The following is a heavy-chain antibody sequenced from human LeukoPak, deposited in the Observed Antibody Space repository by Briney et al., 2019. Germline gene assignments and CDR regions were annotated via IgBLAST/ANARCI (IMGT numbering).Heavy chain of an antibody. D-gene: IGHD3-3*01. Sequence: SETLSLTCAVSGGSISSSNWWSWVRQPPGKGLEWIGEIYHSGSTNYNPSLKSRVTISVDTSKNQFSLKLSSVTAADTAVYYCARALTSGGYDFWSGYYYLDYWGQGTLVTVSS. CDR1: GGSISSSNW. V-gene: IGHV4-4*02. CDR3: ARALTSGGYDFWSGYYYLDY. J-gene: IGHJ4*02. CDR2: IYHSGST.